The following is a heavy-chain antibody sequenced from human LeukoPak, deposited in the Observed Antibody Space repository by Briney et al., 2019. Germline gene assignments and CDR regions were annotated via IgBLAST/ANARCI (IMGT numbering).Heavy chain of an antibody. CDR3: ARGIIGLRGFDY. J-gene: IGHJ4*02. CDR1: GFTFGDYA. V-gene: IGHV3-49*04. Sequence: GGSLRLSCTASGFTFGDYAMSWVRQAPGKGLEWVGFIRNKAYGGTAEYAASVKGRFTISRDDSKSIAYLQMNSLKTEDTAVYYCARGIIGLRGFDYWGQGTLVTVSS. D-gene: IGHD1-20*01. CDR2: IRNKAYGGTA.